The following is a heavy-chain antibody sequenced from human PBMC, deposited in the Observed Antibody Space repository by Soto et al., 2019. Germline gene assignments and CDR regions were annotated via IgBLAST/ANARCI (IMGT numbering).Heavy chain of an antibody. CDR1: GFTFSSYS. CDR3: ARPSPYSSGEELDY. D-gene: IGHD6-19*01. CDR2: ISSSSSTI. V-gene: IGHV3-48*02. J-gene: IGHJ4*02. Sequence: EVQLVESGGGLVQPGGSLRLSCAASGFTFSSYSMNWVRQAPGKGLEWVSYISSSSSTIYYADSVKGRFTISRDNAKNSLYLQMNSLRDEDTAVYYCARPSPYSSGEELDYWGQGTLVTVSS.